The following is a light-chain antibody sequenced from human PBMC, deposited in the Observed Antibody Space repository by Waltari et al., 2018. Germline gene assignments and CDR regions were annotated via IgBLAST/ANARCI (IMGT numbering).Light chain of an antibody. CDR1: QSVGRS. J-gene: IGKJ1*01. V-gene: IGKV3-20*01. CDR3: QKYERLPAT. Sequence: EIVLTQSPGTLSLSPGERDTLSCRASQSVGRSLAWYQQKPGQAPRLLMYDASSRATGIPDRFSGSGSWTDFSLTISRLEPEDVAVYYCQKYERLPATFGQGTKVEIK. CDR2: DAS.